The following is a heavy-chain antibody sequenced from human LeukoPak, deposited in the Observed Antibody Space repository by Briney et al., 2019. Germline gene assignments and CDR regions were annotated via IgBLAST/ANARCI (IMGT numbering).Heavy chain of an antibody. CDR3: ARPQKTIFGVVIPLGFDP. D-gene: IGHD3-3*01. J-gene: IGHJ5*02. CDR2: INPNSGGT. CDR1: GYTFTGYY. Sequence: ASVKVSCKASGYTFTGYYMHWVRQAPGQGLEWMGWINPNSGGTNYAQKFKGRVTMTRDTSISTAYMELSRLRSDDTAVYYCARPQKTIFGVVIPLGFDPWGQGTLVTVSS. V-gene: IGHV1-2*02.